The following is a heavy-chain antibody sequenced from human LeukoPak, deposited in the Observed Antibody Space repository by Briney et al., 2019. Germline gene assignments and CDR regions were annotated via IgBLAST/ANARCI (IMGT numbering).Heavy chain of an antibody. CDR2: INPSGGST. V-gene: IGHV1-46*01. CDR1: GGTFSSYA. J-gene: IGHJ4*02. CDR3: ARDRQLLWFGELLFLPVDY. Sequence: GSSVKVSCKASGGTFSSYAISWVRQAPGQGLEWMGIINPSGGSTSYAQKFQGRVTMTRDTSTSTAYMELSSLRSEDTAVYYCARDRQLLWFGELLFLPVDYWGQGTLVTVSS. D-gene: IGHD3-10*01.